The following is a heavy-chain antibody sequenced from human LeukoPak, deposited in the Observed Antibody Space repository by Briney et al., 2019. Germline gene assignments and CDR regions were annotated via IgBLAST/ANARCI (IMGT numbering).Heavy chain of an antibody. CDR2: INPNSGGT. J-gene: IGHJ5*02. V-gene: IGHV1-2*02. Sequence: ASVKVPCKASGYTFTGYYMHWVRQAPGQGLEWMGWINPNSGGTNYAQKFQGRVTMTRDTSISTAYMELSRLRSDDTAVYYCARETLYCSSTSCYPGGFDPWGQGTLVTVSS. CDR3: ARETLYCSSTSCYPGGFDP. CDR1: GYTFTGYY. D-gene: IGHD2-2*01.